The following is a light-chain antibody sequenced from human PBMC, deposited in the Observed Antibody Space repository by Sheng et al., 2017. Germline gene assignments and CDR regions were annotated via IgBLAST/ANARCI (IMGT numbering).Light chain of an antibody. CDR3: QQANSYPRT. Sequence: DIQLTQSPSFLSASVGDRVTITCRASQGISSYLAWYQQKPGKAPKLLIYAASTLQSGVPSRFSGSGSGTEFTLTISSLQPDDFAIYYCQQANSYPRTFGQGTKVE. CDR2: AAS. V-gene: IGKV1-9*01. CDR1: QGISSY. J-gene: IGKJ1*01.